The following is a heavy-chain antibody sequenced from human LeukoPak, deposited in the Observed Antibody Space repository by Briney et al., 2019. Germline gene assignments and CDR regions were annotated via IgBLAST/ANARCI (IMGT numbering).Heavy chain of an antibody. J-gene: IGHJ4*02. V-gene: IGHV3-30*03. CDR3: ATGGTRAATGRMGF. D-gene: IGHD6-25*01. CDR1: GFTFSSFV. Sequence: PGRSLRLSCAASGFTFSSFVMHWVRQAPGKWLEWVTVTSYDGNEKYYADSVKGRFTISRDNSKNTVYLQMNSLRAEDTAVYYCATGGTRAATGRMGFWGQGTLVTVSS. CDR2: TSYDGNEK.